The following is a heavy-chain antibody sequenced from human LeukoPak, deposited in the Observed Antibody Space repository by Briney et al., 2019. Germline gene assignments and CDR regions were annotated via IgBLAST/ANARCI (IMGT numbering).Heavy chain of an antibody. V-gene: IGHV3-74*01. Sequence: PGGSLRLSCVASGFTFNNYWMHWVRQAPGKGLLWVSRINSDGSIINYADSVKGRFTISRDNAKNTLYLQMNSLRAEDTAVYYCARAKRNGFDIWGQGTMVTVSS. CDR2: INSDGSII. CDR1: GFTFNNYW. J-gene: IGHJ3*02. CDR3: ARAKRNGFDI.